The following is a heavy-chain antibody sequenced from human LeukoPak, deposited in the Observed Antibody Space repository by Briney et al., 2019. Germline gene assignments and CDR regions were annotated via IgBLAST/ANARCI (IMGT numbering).Heavy chain of an antibody. D-gene: IGHD6-13*01. CDR1: GGSISSGGYY. J-gene: IGHJ4*02. CDR3: ARLGGLAAAGVRYSDY. CDR2: IYYSGST. V-gene: IGHV4-31*03. Sequence: SETLSLTCTVSGGSISSGGYYWSWIRQHPGKGLEWIGYIYYSGSTYYNPSLKSRVTISVGTSKNQFSLKLSSVTAADTAVYYCARLGGLAAAGVRYSDYWGQGTLVTVSS.